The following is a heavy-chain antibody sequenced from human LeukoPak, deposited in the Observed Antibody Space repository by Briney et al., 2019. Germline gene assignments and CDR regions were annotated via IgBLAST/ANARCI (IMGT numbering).Heavy chain of an antibody. CDR2: IYYSGST. CDR3: ARDSGPRFDY. D-gene: IGHD6-19*01. Sequence: SETLSLTCTASGGSISSYYWSWIRQPPGKGLEWIGYIYYSGSTNYNPSLKSRVTISVDTSKNQFSLKVSSVTAADTAVYYCARDSGPRFDYWGQGTLVTVSS. J-gene: IGHJ4*02. CDR1: GGSISSYY. V-gene: IGHV4-59*01.